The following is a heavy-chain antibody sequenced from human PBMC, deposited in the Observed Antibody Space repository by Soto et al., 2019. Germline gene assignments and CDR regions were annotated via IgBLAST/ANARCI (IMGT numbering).Heavy chain of an antibody. J-gene: IGHJ4*02. CDR3: AGGLPGITMVRADFDY. CDR1: GCTFSSYA. Sequence: QVQLVQSGAEVKKPGSSVKVSCKASGCTFSSYAISWVRQAPGQGLEWMGGILPIFGTANYAQNFQGRVTITADESTSTAYMELSSLRSEDTDAYYCAGGLPGITMVRADFDYWGQGTMVTVSS. D-gene: IGHD3-10*01. CDR2: ILPIFGTA. V-gene: IGHV1-69*01.